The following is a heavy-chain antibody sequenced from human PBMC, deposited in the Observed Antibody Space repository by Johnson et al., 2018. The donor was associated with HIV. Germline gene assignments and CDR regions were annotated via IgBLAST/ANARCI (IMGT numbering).Heavy chain of an antibody. D-gene: IGHD1-26*01. Sequence: QVQLVESGGGLVQPGGSLRLSCAASGFTFSSYALHWVRQAPGKVLEYVSTINTNGGKTYYADSVKGRCTISRDNGKNSLYLQMNGLRAEDTALYYCARRDSGSLSFDIWGQGTMVTVSS. CDR3: ARRDSGSLSFDI. CDR2: INTNGGKT. V-gene: IGHV3-64*04. CDR1: GFTFSSYA. J-gene: IGHJ3*02.